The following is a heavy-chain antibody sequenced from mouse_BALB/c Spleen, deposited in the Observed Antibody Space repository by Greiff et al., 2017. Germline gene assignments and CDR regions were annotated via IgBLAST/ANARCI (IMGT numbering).Heavy chain of an antibody. CDR3: TRSGYRYDGYAMDY. D-gene: IGHD2-14*01. CDR2: IYPGSGST. V-gene: IGHV1S22*01. Sequence: LQQPGSELVRPGASVKLSCKASGYTFTSYWMHWVKQRPGQGLEWIGNIYPGSGSTNYDEKFKSKATLTVDTSSNTAYMQLSSLTSEDSAVYDCTRSGYRYDGYAMDYWGQGTSVTVSA. J-gene: IGHJ4*01. CDR1: GYTFTSYW.